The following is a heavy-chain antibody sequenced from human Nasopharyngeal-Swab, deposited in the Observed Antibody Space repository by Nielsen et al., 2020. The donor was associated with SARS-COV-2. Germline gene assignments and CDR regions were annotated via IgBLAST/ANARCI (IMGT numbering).Heavy chain of an antibody. J-gene: IGHJ6*02. CDR1: GFTFSSYS. V-gene: IGHV3-48*02. CDR3: ARDPGVVVVAATHYYYYGMDV. D-gene: IGHD2-15*01. Sequence: GESLKISCAASGFTFSSYSMNWVRQAPGKGLEWVSYISSSSSTIYYADSVKGRFTISRDNAKNSLYLQMNSLRDEDTAVYYCARDPGVVVVAATHYYYYGMDVRGQGTTVTVSS. CDR2: ISSSSSTI.